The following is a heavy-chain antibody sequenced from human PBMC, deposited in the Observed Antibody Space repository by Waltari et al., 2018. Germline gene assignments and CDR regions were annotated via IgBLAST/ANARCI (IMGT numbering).Heavy chain of an antibody. D-gene: IGHD5-12*01. CDR1: GGSLSSSSYY. J-gene: IGHJ5*02. CDR3: ARHWKKSGYRFDP. V-gene: IGHV4-39*01. CDR2: IYYSGST. Sequence: QLQLQESGPGLVQPSETLSLPCTVSGGSLSSSSYYWGWIRQSPGKGLEWIGSIYYSGSTYYNPTLKSRVTISGDTSKNQFSLKLSSVTAADTAVYYCARHWKKSGYRFDPWGQGTLVTVSS.